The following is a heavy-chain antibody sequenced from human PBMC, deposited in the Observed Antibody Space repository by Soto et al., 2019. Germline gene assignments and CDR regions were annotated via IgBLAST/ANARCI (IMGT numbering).Heavy chain of an antibody. CDR3: ARGAKNIYAMDV. Sequence: GGSLRLSCAASRFAFSTYWMHWVRQAPGKGLLWVARIKFDGSSTYSADSVKGRFTISRDDAKNTLYLQMNGLRVDDTAVYYCARGAKNIYAMDVWGQGTTVTVSS. CDR1: RFAFSTYW. J-gene: IGHJ6*02. CDR2: IKFDGSST. V-gene: IGHV3-74*01.